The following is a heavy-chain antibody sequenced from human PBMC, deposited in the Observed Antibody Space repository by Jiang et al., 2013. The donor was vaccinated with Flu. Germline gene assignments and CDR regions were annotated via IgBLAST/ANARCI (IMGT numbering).Heavy chain of an antibody. J-gene: IGHJ4*02. CDR1: GGSFMSYY. Sequence: GSGLVKPSETLSLTCTVSGGSFMSYYWSWVRQSPGKGLEWIGYIYYTGGTRYNPSLNSRLTISLDTPKSQFSLTLTSVTAADTAIYYCARAQIGGRDGYNFFDYWGQGTLVTVSS. D-gene: IGHD5-24*01. CDR2: IYYTGGT. V-gene: IGHV4-59*01. CDR3: ARAQIGGRDGYNFFDY.